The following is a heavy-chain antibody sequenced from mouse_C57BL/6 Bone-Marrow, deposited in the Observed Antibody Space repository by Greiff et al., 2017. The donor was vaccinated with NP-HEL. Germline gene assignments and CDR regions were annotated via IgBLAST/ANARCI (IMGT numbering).Heavy chain of an antibody. Sequence: QVQLQQPGAELVKPGASVKLSCKASGYTFTSYWMHWVKQRPGQGLEWIGMIHPNSGSTNYNEKFKSKATLTVDKSSSTAYMQRSSLTSEDSAVYYCARWGTGTRYFDVWGTGTTVTVSS. V-gene: IGHV1-64*01. J-gene: IGHJ1*03. CDR2: IHPNSGST. CDR3: ARWGTGTRYFDV. CDR1: GYTFTSYW. D-gene: IGHD4-1*01.